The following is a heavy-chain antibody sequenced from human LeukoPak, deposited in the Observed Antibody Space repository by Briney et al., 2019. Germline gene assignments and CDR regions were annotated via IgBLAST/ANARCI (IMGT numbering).Heavy chain of an antibody. CDR1: RFTVSSNY. D-gene: IGHD2/OR15-2a*01. Sequence: GGSLRLSCTASRFTVSSNYMNWVRQAPGKGLEWVSTIYTDGSTYYADSVKGRFTISRDNSKETLYLQMDSLKADATAVYYCARVYVSFNMAFDYWGQGTLVTVSS. V-gene: IGHV3-66*01. CDR2: IYTDGST. J-gene: IGHJ4*02. CDR3: ARVYVSFNMAFDY.